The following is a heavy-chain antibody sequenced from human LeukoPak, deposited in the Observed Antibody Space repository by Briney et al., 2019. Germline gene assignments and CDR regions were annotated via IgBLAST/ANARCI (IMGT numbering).Heavy chain of an antibody. CDR3: ARSGADCSGGSCYPYYFDY. V-gene: IGHV3-21*01. J-gene: IGHJ4*02. CDR1: GFTFSSYS. D-gene: IGHD2-15*01. Sequence: GGSLRLSCAASGFTFSSYSMNWVRQAPGKGLEWVSSISSSSSYIYYADSVKGRFTIPRDNAKNSLYLQMNSLRAEDTAVYYCARSGADCSGGSCYPYYFDYWGQGTLVTVSS. CDR2: ISSSSSYI.